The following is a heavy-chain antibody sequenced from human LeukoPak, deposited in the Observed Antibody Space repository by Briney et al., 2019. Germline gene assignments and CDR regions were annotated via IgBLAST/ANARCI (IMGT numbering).Heavy chain of an antibody. CDR3: ARGNYCSGGSCYDGAFDY. V-gene: IGHV1-18*01. J-gene: IGHJ4*02. D-gene: IGHD2-15*01. CDR1: GYNFDRYG. CDR2: SSGYNGNT. Sequence: GASVKVSCKASGYNFDRYGISWVRQAPGQGLEWMGWSSGYNGNTNYAQKLQGRVTMTTDTSTSTAYMELRSLRSDDTAVYYCARGNYCSGGSCYDGAFDYWGQGTLVTVSS.